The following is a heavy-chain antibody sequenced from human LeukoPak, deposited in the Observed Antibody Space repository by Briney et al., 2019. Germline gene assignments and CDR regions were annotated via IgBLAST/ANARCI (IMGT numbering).Heavy chain of an antibody. Sequence: GASVKVSCKASGYTFTGYYMHWVRQAPGQGLEWMGWVSAYNGNTNYAQKLQGRATMTTDASTSTAYMELRSLRSDDTAVYYCATSPTYYYDSSGYSAFDIWGQGTMVTVSS. CDR3: ATSPTYYYDSSGYSAFDI. CDR2: VSAYNGNT. J-gene: IGHJ3*02. V-gene: IGHV1-18*04. D-gene: IGHD3-22*01. CDR1: GYTFTGYY.